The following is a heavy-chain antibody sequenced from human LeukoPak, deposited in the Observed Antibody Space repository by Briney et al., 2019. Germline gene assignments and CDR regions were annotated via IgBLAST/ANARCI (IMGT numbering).Heavy chain of an antibody. CDR1: GFTFSTYT. V-gene: IGHV3-48*01. J-gene: IGHJ4*02. CDR2: ISSSSNTI. Sequence: GGSLRLSCAASGFTFSTYTMNWVRQAPGKGLEWVSSISSSSNTIYYADSVKGRFTISRDNAKNSLYLQMNSLRAEDTAVYYCARAGNVDYWGQGTLVTVSS. CDR3: ARAGNVDY.